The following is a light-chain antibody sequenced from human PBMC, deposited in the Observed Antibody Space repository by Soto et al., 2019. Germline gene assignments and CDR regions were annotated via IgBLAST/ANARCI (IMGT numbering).Light chain of an antibody. V-gene: IGKV1-5*03. Sequence: DIQMTQSPSTLSASVGDRVTITCRASQSISSWLAWYQQKPGKAPKLLIYKASTLESGVPSRFSGSGSGTEFTLTISSLQPDDFATYCCQQAFTFGPGTKVDIK. CDR2: KAS. CDR1: QSISSW. CDR3: QQAFT. J-gene: IGKJ3*01.